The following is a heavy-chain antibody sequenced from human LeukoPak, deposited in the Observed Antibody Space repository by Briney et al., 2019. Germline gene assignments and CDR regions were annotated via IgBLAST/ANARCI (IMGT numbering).Heavy chain of an antibody. CDR1: GFIFSDYH. V-gene: IGHV3-11*01. J-gene: IGHJ5*02. CDR2: GSNSGITA. CDR3: ARDRVSLATTSLDT. D-gene: IGHD1-1*01. Sequence: GGSLRLSCAASGFIFSDYHMSWIRRAPGKGLEWISYGSNSGITAYYADSVKGRFTISRDNAKHSLYLQMNNLRAEDTAVYYCARDRVSLATTSLDTWGQGTLVTVSS.